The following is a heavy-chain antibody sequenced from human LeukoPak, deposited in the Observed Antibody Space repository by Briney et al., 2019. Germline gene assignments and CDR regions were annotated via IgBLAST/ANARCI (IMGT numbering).Heavy chain of an antibody. CDR3: ASDSGHNYGDIDF. D-gene: IGHD5-18*01. V-gene: IGHV1-2*06. Sequence: ASVKVSCKASGDTFTGHYIHWLRQAPGQGLEWVGRIDPNSGATNYAQNFQGRVTMTRDTSIITADMELSRLRSDDTAVYYCASDSGHNYGDIDFWGQGTLVTVSS. J-gene: IGHJ4*02. CDR1: GDTFTGHY. CDR2: IDPNSGAT.